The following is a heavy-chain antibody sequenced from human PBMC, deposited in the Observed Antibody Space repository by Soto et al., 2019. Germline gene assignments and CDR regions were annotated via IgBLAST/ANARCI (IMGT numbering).Heavy chain of an antibody. Sequence: QVQLQESGPGLVKPSQTLSLTCTVSGGSISNADYYWSWVRQPPGKGLEWIGYIYYSGSSFFNPSLKSRVTMSKDTSKNQFSLRLTSVTAADTAVYYCARAIVVTVGGMDVWGRGTTVNVSS. D-gene: IGHD5-12*01. CDR1: GGSISNADYY. CDR3: ARAIVVTVGGMDV. CDR2: IYYSGSS. J-gene: IGHJ6*02. V-gene: IGHV4-30-4*01.